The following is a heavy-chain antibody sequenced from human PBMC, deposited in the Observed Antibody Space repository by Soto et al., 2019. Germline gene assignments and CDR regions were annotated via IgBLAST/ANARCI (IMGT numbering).Heavy chain of an antibody. D-gene: IGHD1-1*01. CDR3: ARVFLPGFPDY. Sequence: ASVKVSCKASGYTFNTYAITWVRQAPGQGLEWMGWISPNNGRTRYTQSLQDRLTMTTDTSAHTAYVELRSLKSDDTAIYYCARVFLPGFPDYWGQGTLVTVSS. J-gene: IGHJ4*02. CDR1: GYTFNTYA. CDR2: ISPNNGRT. V-gene: IGHV1-18*01.